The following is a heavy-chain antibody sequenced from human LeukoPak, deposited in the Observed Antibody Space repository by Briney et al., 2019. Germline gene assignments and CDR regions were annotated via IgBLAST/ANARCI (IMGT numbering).Heavy chain of an antibody. Sequence: SETLSLTCTVSGGSISSGSYYWSWIRQPAGKGLEWIGRIYTSGSTNYIPSLKSRVTISVDTSKNQFSLKLSSVTAADTAVYYCASDDYTSINYWGQGTLVTVSS. J-gene: IGHJ4*02. CDR2: IYTSGST. CDR3: ASDDYTSINY. V-gene: IGHV4-61*02. D-gene: IGHD4-11*01. CDR1: GGSISSGSYY.